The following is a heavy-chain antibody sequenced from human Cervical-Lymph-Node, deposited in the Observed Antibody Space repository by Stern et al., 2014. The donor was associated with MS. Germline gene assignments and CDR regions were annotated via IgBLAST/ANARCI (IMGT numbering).Heavy chain of an antibody. Sequence: VQLVESGGGVVQPGRSLRLSCAASGFIFNNYAMHWVRQTPVKGLEWVAAASNDGTDTQYADSVKGRFTISRDNSKNTLYLQVNSLTPEDTAVYYCARWGPIAGSTVTFDYWGQGTLVIVSS. CDR3: ARWGPIAGSTVTFDY. CDR1: GFIFNNYA. J-gene: IGHJ4*02. D-gene: IGHD1-20*01. CDR2: ASNDGTDT. V-gene: IGHV3-30*04.